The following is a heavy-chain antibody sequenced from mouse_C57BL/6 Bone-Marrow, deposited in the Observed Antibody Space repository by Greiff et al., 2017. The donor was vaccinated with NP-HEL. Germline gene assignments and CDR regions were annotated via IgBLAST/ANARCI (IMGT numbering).Heavy chain of an antibody. CDR2: IDPSDSYT. J-gene: IGHJ2*01. Sequence: QVQLQQPGAELVKPGASVKLSCKASGYTFTSYWMQWVKQRPGQGLEWIGEIDPSDSYTNYNQKFKGKATLTVDTSSSTAYMQLSSLTSEDSAVYYCARIVVTAVVAGEYWGQGTTLTVTS. CDR1: GYTFTSYW. D-gene: IGHD1-1*01. V-gene: IGHV1-50*01. CDR3: ARIVVTAVVAGEY.